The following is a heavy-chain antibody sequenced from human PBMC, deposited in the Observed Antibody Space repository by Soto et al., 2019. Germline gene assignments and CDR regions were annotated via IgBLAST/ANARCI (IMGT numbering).Heavy chain of an antibody. CDR3: ATYYYDSSGYLPNYHYYGMDV. J-gene: IGHJ6*02. V-gene: IGHV5-51*01. CDR1: GYSFTSYW. D-gene: IGHD3-22*01. CDR2: IYPGDSDT. Sequence: GESLKISCKGSGYSFTSYWIGWVRQMPGKGLEWMGIIYPGDSDTRYSPSFQGQVTISADKSISTAYLQWSSLKASDTAMYYCATYYYDSSGYLPNYHYYGMDVWGQGTTVTVSS.